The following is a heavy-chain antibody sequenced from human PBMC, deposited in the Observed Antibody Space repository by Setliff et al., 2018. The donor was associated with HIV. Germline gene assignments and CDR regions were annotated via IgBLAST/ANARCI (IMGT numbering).Heavy chain of an antibody. CDR1: GGSIGSGSYY. J-gene: IGHJ5*02. D-gene: IGHD2-2*01. CDR3: AQXEXXAXXYWFDP. CDR2: IYTSGNI. V-gene: IGHV4-61*02. Sequence: SETLSLTCTVSGGSIGSGSYYWTWIRQPAGKGLEWIGRIYTSGNINYNPSLKSRVTISVDTSKNQFSLNLSSVTAADPAVYYCAQXEXXAXXYWFDPWGQXXLVTVSS.